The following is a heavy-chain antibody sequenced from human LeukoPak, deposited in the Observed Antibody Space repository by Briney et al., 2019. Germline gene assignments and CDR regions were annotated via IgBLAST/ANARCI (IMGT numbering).Heavy chain of an antibody. J-gene: IGHJ4*02. CDR2: INPNSGGT. V-gene: IGHV1-2*02. D-gene: IGHD5-24*01. CDR3: ARARWLQPDY. CDR1: VYTFTNFY. Sequence: ASVKVSCKASVYTFTNFYIHWVRQAPGQGLEWMGWINPNSGGTNYAQKFQGRVTMTRDTSISTAYMELSRLRSDDTAVYYCARARWLQPDYWGQGTLVTVSS.